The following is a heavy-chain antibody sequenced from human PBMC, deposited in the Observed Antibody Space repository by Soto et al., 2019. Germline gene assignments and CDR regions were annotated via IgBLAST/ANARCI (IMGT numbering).Heavy chain of an antibody. CDR1: GFTFSSYS. D-gene: IGHD1-20*01. CDR2: ISSSSSYI. V-gene: IGHV3-21*01. Sequence: GGSLRLSCAAPGFTFSSYSMNWVRQSPGKGLEWVSSISSSSSYIYYADSVKGRFTISRDNAKNSLYLQMNSLRAEDTAVYYCARDWLTGITNWFDPWGQGTLVTVSS. J-gene: IGHJ5*02. CDR3: ARDWLTGITNWFDP.